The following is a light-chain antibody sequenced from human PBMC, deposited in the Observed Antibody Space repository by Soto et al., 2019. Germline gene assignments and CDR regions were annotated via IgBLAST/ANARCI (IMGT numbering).Light chain of an antibody. CDR2: GSS. V-gene: IGKV3-20*01. Sequence: EIVLTQSPATLSLSPGERATLSCRASQSVSTSYLGWYQQKPGQAPRLLLYGSSSRATGIPDRFSGSGAGTDFTLTISRLEAEDVAVYYCHQYGSALLFTFGGGTKVEIK. J-gene: IGKJ4*01. CDR1: QSVSTSY. CDR3: HQYGSALLFT.